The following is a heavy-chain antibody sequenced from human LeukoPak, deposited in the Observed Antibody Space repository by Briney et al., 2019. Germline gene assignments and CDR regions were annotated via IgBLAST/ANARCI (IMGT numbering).Heavy chain of an antibody. CDR1: GYTFTSYY. CDR3: ARDRLTGDFDY. J-gene: IGHJ4*02. Sequence: ASVKVSCKASGYTFTSYYMHWVRQAPGQGLEWMGIINPSGGSTSYAQKFQGRVTVTRDMSTSTVYMELSSLRSEDTAVYYCARDRLTGDFDYWGQGTLVTVSS. CDR2: INPSGGST. V-gene: IGHV1-46*01. D-gene: IGHD7-27*01.